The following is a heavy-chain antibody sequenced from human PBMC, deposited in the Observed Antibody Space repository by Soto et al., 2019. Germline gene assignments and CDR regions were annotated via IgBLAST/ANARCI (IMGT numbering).Heavy chain of an antibody. J-gene: IGHJ6*03. Sequence: SETLSLTCAVYGGSFSGYYWSWIRQPPGKGLEWIGEINHSGSTNYNPSLKSRVTISVDTSKNQFSLKLSSVTAADTAVYYCARGLWGYRIPTNNRRYYYYMDVWGKGTTVTVSS. D-gene: IGHD3-16*01. CDR2: INHSGST. CDR1: GGSFSGYY. CDR3: ARGLWGYRIPTNNRRYYYYMDV. V-gene: IGHV4-34*01.